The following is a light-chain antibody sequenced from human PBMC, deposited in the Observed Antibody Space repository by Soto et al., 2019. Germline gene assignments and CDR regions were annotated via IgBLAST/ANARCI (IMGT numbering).Light chain of an antibody. CDR2: GAS. CDR1: QSVSSTY. Sequence: EIVLTQSPGTLSLSPGERATLSCRASQSVSSTYLAWYQQKPGQAPRLLISGASSRATGIPDRFSGSGSGTDFPLIISRLEPEDFAVYYCQQYGRSSTFGQGTKVEIK. CDR3: QQYGRSST. V-gene: IGKV3-20*01. J-gene: IGKJ1*01.